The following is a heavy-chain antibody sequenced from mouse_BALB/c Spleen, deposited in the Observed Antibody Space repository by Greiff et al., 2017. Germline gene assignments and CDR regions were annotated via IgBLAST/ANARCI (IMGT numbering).Heavy chain of an antibody. J-gene: IGHJ2*01. V-gene: IGHV1-7*01. CDR3: ARYGNSFDY. D-gene: IGHD2-1*01. Sequence: QVQLQQSGAELAKPGASVKMSCKASGYTFTSYWMHWVKQRPGQGLEWIGYINPSTGYTEYNQKFKDKAILTVDKSSSTAYMQLSSLTSEDSAVYYCARYGNSFDYWGQGTTLTVSS. CDR2: INPSTGYT. CDR1: GYTFTSYW.